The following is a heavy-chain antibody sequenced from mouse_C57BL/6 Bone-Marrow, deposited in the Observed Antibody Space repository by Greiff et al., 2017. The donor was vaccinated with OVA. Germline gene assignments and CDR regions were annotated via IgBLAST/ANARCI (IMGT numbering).Heavy chain of an antibody. CDR2: ISSGGSYT. Sequence: EVMLVESGGDLVKPGGSLKLSCAASGFTFSSYGMSWVRQTPDKRLEWVATISSGGSYTYYPDSVKGRFTISRDNAKNTLYLQMSSLKSEDTAMYYCARRGYYDGSSRWFAYWGQGTLVTVSA. CDR1: GFTFSSYG. CDR3: ARRGYYDGSSRWFAY. D-gene: IGHD1-1*01. J-gene: IGHJ3*01. V-gene: IGHV5-6*01.